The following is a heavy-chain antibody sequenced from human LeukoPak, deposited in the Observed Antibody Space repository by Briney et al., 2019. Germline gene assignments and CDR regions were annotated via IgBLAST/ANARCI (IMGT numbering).Heavy chain of an antibody. Sequence: GGSLRLSCGASGFTFRSYAMSWVRQAPGKGLEWVSVISGSGGSTYYADSVKGRFTISRDNSKNTLYLQMNSLRAEDTAVYYCAKEDRQQLFDHWGQGTLVTVSS. CDR1: GFTFRSYA. CDR2: ISGSGGST. J-gene: IGHJ4*02. CDR3: AKEDRQQLFDH. V-gene: IGHV3-23*01. D-gene: IGHD6-13*01.